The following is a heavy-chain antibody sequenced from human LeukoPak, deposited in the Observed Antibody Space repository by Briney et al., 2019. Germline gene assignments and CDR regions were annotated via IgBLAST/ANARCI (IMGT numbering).Heavy chain of an antibody. CDR2: ISPTGSTT. Sequence: GGSLRLSCTASGLSFSGHWMHWARHLPGKGLVWVSRISPTGSTTSYADSVKGRFTVSRDNAKNTLYLQVNNLRAEDTAVYYCARGPNSNWSGLDFWGQGTLLTVSS. CDR1: GLSFSGHW. V-gene: IGHV3-74*01. J-gene: IGHJ4*02. CDR3: ARGPNSNWSGLDF. D-gene: IGHD6-6*01.